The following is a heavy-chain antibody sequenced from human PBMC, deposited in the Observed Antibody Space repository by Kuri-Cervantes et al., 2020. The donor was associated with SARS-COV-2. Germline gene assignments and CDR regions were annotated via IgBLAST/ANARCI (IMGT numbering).Heavy chain of an antibody. CDR2: ISGSGGST. Sequence: GESLKISCAASGFNFSSYAMSWVRQAPGKGLEWVSAISGSGGSTYYADSVKGRFTISRDNSKNTLYLQMNSLRAEDTAVYYCSLSSSSVYYYYMDVWGKGTTVTVSS. CDR1: GFNFSSYA. CDR3: SLSSSSVYYYYMDV. V-gene: IGHV3-23*01. J-gene: IGHJ6*03. D-gene: IGHD6-13*01.